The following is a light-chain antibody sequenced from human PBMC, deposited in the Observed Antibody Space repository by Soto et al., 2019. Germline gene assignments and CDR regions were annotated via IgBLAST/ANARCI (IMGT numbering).Light chain of an antibody. CDR1: SSDVGGYNF. V-gene: IGLV2-14*01. J-gene: IGLJ2*01. Sequence: QSVLTQPASVSGSPGQSITISCTVTSSDVGGYNFVSWYQQHPGKAPKLMIYDVSNRPSGVSNRFSGSKSGNTASLTISGLQAEDEADYYCSSYTSTGTLVVFGGGTK. CDR3: SSYTSTGTLVV. CDR2: DVS.